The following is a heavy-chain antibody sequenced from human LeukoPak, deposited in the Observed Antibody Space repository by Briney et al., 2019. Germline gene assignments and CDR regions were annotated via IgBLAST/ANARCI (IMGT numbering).Heavy chain of an antibody. D-gene: IGHD3-22*01. V-gene: IGHV1-46*01. CDR3: ARVRGMYYDSSAPTDFDY. J-gene: IGHJ4*02. CDR2: SGGST. Sequence: SGGSTSYAQKFQGRVTMTRDTSTSTVYMELSSLRSEDTAVYYCARVRGMYYDSSAPTDFDYWGQGTLVTVSS.